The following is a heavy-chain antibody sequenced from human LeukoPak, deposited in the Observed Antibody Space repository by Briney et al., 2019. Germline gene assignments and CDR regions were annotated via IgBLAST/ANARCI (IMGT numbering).Heavy chain of an antibody. D-gene: IGHD3-3*01. CDR3: ARGVVPDFWETFDY. V-gene: IGHV1-69*13. CDR1: GGTFSTHV. J-gene: IGHJ4*02. Sequence: SVKVSCKASGGTFSTHVITWVRQAPGQGLEWMGGIMPIFGRPNYAQKFQGRVTITADESTSTAYMELSSLRSEDTAVYYCARGVVPDFWETFDYWGQGTLVTVSS. CDR2: IMPIFGRP.